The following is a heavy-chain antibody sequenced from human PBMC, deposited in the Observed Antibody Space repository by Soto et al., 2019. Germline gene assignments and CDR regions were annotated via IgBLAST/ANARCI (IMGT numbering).Heavy chain of an antibody. CDR1: GFTFDDYA. V-gene: IGHV3-9*01. Sequence: EVQLVESGGGLVQPGRSLRLSCAASGFTFDDYAMHWVRQAPGKGLEWVSGISRNSGSIGYADSVKGRFTISRDNAKNSLYLQMNSLRAEDTALYYCAKDRSYCISTSCYGAGAFDYWGQGTLVTVSS. D-gene: IGHD2-2*01. J-gene: IGHJ4*02. CDR3: AKDRSYCISTSCYGAGAFDY. CDR2: ISRNSGSI.